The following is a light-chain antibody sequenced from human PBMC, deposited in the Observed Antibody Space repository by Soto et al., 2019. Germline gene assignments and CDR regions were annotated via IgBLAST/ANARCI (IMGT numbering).Light chain of an antibody. CDR3: NSYTSSSTPYV. V-gene: IGLV2-14*01. CDR2: DVS. Sequence: ALTQPASVSGSPGQSITISCTGTSSDVGGYNYVSWYQQHPGKAPKLMIYDVSNRPSGVSNRFSGSKSGNTASLTISGLQAEDEADYYCNSYTSSSTPYVFGTGTKVTVL. J-gene: IGLJ1*01. CDR1: SSDVGGYNY.